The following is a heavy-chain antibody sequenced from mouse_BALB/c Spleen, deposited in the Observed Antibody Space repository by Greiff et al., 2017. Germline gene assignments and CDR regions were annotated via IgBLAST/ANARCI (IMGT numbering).Heavy chain of an antibody. CDR2: IHYSGST. J-gene: IGHJ4*01. D-gene: IGHD4-1*01. Sequence: EVQLQESGPDLVKPSQSLSLTCTVTGYSITSGYSWHWIRQFPGNKLEWMGYIHYSGSTNYNPSLISRISITRDTSKNQFFLQLNSVTTEDTATYYCASNWDEGNAMDYWGQGTSVTVSS. V-gene: IGHV3-1*02. CDR1: GYSITSGYS. CDR3: ASNWDEGNAMDY.